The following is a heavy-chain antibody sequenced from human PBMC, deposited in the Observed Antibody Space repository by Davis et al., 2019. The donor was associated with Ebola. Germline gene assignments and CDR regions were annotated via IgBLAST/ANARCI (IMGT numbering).Heavy chain of an antibody. V-gene: IGHV1-18*01. CDR1: GYIFTNYD. J-gene: IGHJ5*02. Sequence: ASVKVSCKASGYIFTNYDINWVRQASGQGLEWMGWISAYNGNTNYAQKLQGRVTMTTDTSTSTAYMELRSLRSDDTAVYYCARGITMVRGYDWFDPWGQGTLVTVSS. D-gene: IGHD3-10*01. CDR2: ISAYNGNT. CDR3: ARGITMVRGYDWFDP.